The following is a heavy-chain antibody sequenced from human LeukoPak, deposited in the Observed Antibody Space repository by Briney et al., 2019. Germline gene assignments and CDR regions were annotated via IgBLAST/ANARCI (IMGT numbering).Heavy chain of an antibody. CDR2: LYHSGST. CDR3: ARVNEMVAASTSAFDS. V-gene: IGHV4-59*08. Sequence: SETLSLTCTVSGGSISGSSWPWIRQPPRKGLECIGYLYHSGSTSYNPSPKSRLTISVTTSKSQFSLNLTSVTAADTAVYFCARVNEMVAASTSAFDSWGKGILVTVSA. D-gene: IGHD5-24*01. CDR1: GGSISGSS. J-gene: IGHJ4*02.